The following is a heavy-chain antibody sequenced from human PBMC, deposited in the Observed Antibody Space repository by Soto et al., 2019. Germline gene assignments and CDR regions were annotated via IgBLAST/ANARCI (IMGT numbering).Heavy chain of an antibody. CDR2: IVAVFGRP. Sequence: GASVKVSCNASGGSFSNFGTSCVRQAPGEGLEWMGGIVAVFGRPNDAQRFRRRLTINAEESTSTDYVELISLRSEDTAVYYCAREGSGYNFWGQGTQGTASS. J-gene: IGHJ4*02. D-gene: IGHD5-12*01. V-gene: IGHV1-69*13. CDR3: AREGSGYNF. CDR1: GGSFSNFG.